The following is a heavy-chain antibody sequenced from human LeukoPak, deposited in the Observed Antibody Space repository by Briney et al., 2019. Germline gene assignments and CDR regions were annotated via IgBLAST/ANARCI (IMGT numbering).Heavy chain of an antibody. CDR1: GFTFDDYG. D-gene: IGHD6-19*01. V-gene: IGHV3-43D*03. CDR3: AKETVAGNNYYYYMDV. CDR2: ISWDGGST. J-gene: IGHJ6*03. Sequence: GGSLRLSCAASGFTFDDYGLSWVRQVPGKGLEWVSLISWDGGSTYYADSVKGRFTISRDNSKNSLYLQMNSLRAEDTALYYCAKETVAGNNYYYYMDVWGKGTRSPSP.